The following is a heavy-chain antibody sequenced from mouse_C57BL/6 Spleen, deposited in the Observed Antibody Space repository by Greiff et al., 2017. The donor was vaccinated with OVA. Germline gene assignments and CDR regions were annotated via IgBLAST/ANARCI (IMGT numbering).Heavy chain of an antibody. V-gene: IGHV3-6*01. CDR3: ASYYYGSSYYFDY. J-gene: IGHJ2*01. CDR2: ISYDGST. CDR1: GYSITSGYY. D-gene: IGHD1-1*01. Sequence: EVKLEESGPGLVKPSQSLSLTCSVTGYSITSGYYWNWIRQFPGNKLEWMGYISYDGSTNYNPSLKNRISITRDTSKNQFFLKLNSVTTEDTATYDCASYYYGSSYYFDYWGQGTTLTVSS.